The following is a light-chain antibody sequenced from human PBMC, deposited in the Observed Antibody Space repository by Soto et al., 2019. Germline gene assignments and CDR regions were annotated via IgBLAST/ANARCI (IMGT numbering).Light chain of an antibody. J-gene: IGKJ2*01. CDR1: PSISSY. CDR2: AAS. Sequence: DIQMTQSPSSLSASVGVRVTITCRASPSISSYLNWYQQKPGKAPKLLIYAASSLQSGVPSRFSGSGSGTDFTLTISSLQPEDFATYYCQQSYSTMYTFGQGTKLEIK. V-gene: IGKV1-39*01. CDR3: QQSYSTMYT.